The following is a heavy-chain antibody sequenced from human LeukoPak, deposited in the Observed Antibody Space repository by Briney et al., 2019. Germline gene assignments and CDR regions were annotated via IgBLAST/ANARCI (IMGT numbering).Heavy chain of an antibody. CDR3: ARVLYGYSYGSDYYYYYMDV. J-gene: IGHJ6*03. CDR2: IYYSGST. Sequence: SETLSLTCTVSGGSISTYYWSWIRQPPGQGLEWIGYIYYSGSTNYNPSLKSRVTISVDTSKNQFSLKLSSVTAADTAVYYCARVLYGYSYGSDYYYYYMDVWGKGTTVTVSS. CDR1: GGSISTYY. D-gene: IGHD5-18*01. V-gene: IGHV4-59*01.